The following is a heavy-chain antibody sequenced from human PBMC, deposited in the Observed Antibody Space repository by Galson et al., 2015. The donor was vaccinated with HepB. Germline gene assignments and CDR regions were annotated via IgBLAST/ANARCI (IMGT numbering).Heavy chain of an antibody. Sequence: SLRLSCAASGFTFSSYSMNWVRQAPGKGLEWVSSISSSSSYIYYADSVKGRFTISRDNAKNSLYLQMNSLRAEDTAVYYCAREGIVVVPAAMSHYYYYMDVWGKGTTVTVSS. CDR3: AREGIVVVPAAMSHYYYYMDV. D-gene: IGHD2-2*01. V-gene: IGHV3-21*01. CDR1: GFTFSSYS. J-gene: IGHJ6*03. CDR2: ISSSSSYI.